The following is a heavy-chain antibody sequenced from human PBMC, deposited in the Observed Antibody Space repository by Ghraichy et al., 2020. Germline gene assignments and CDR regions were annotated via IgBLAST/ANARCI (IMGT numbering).Heavy chain of an antibody. CDR2: ISAYNGNT. Sequence: ASVKVSCKASGYTFTSYGISWVRQAPGQGLEWMGWISAYNGNTNYAQKLQGRVTMTTDTSSSTAYMELRSLRSDDTAVYYCARDPSRYCSSTSCYIDYWGQGTLVTVSS. CDR3: ARDPSRYCSSTSCYIDY. D-gene: IGHD2-2*02. CDR1: GYTFTSYG. V-gene: IGHV1-18*04. J-gene: IGHJ4*02.